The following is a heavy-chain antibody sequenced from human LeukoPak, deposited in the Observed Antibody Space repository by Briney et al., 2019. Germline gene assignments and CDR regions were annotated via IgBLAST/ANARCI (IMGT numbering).Heavy chain of an antibody. D-gene: IGHD3-10*01. V-gene: IGHV4-4*07. CDR3: ARDVQGPYYYGSGSSSFDY. Sequence: SETLSLTCAVSGGSISSYYWSWIRQPAGKGLEWIGRIYTSGSTNYNPSLKSRVTMSVDTSKNQFSLKLSSVTAADTAVYYCARDVQGPYYYGSGSSSFDYWGQGTLVTVSS. CDR1: GGSISSYY. CDR2: IYTSGST. J-gene: IGHJ4*02.